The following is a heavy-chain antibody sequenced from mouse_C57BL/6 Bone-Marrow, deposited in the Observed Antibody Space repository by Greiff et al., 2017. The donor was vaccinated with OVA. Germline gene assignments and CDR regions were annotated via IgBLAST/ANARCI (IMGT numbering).Heavy chain of an antibody. Sequence: QVQLQQPGAELVKPGASVKMSCKASGYTFTSYWITWVKQRPGQGLEWIGDIYPGSGSTNYNEKFKSKATLTVYTSSSTAYMQLSSLTSEDSAVYYCATYSNLKTWFAYWGQGTLVTVSA. CDR2: IYPGSGST. J-gene: IGHJ3*01. CDR3: ATYSNLKTWFAY. V-gene: IGHV1-55*01. CDR1: GYTFTSYW. D-gene: IGHD2-5*01.